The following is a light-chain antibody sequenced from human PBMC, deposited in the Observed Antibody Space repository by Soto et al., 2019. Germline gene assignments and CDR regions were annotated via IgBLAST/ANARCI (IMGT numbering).Light chain of an antibody. Sequence: EIVMTQSPATLSLSPGERATLSCRASQSVANYLAWYQQKPGQAPRLLIYGASSRATGIPDRFSGSGSATDFTLTISSLQPDDFATYYCQQYNSYWTFGQGTKVDIK. CDR2: GAS. CDR1: QSVANY. V-gene: IGKV3D-15*01. J-gene: IGKJ1*01. CDR3: QQYNSYWT.